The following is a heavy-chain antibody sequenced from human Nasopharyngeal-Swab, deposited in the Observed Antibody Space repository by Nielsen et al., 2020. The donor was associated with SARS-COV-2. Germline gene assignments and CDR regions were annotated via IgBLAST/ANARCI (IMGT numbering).Heavy chain of an antibody. D-gene: IGHD3-3*01. CDR3: ARAEGTSPIFGVVIIDAFDI. CDR2: IYYSGST. CDR1: GGSISSGDYY. J-gene: IGHJ3*02. Sequence: SETLSLTCTVSGGSISSGDYYWSWIRQPPGKGLEWIGYIYYSGSTYYNPSLKSRVTISVDTSKNQFSLKLSSVTAADTAVYYCARAEGTSPIFGVVIIDAFDIWGQGTMVTVSS. V-gene: IGHV4-30-4*01.